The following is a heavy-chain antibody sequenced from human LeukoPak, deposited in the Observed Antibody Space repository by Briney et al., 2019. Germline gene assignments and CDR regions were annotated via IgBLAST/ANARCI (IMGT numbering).Heavy chain of an antibody. J-gene: IGHJ6*03. CDR1: GGSISSYY. CDR3: TRRNHYFYYMDV. Sequence: SETLSLTCTVSGGSISSYYWTWIRQSPVKGLEWIGYIFPSGSAFYNPSLESRVTISLDTSENQFSLTLSSVTAADTAVYYCTRRNHYFYYMDVWGKGTTVTVSS. V-gene: IGHV4-4*09. CDR2: IFPSGSA.